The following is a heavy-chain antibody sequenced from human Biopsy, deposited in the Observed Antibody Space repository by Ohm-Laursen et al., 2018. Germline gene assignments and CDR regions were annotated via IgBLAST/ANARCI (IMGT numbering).Heavy chain of an antibody. J-gene: IGHJ2*01. CDR1: GGSIISYY. CDR3: ARDRGYYSDRTVPGYFDL. V-gene: IGHV4-59*01. D-gene: IGHD3-22*01. CDR2: VYYTGST. Sequence: SGTLSLTCIVSGGSIISYYWSWIRQPPGKGLEWIGYVYYTGSTDYNPSLQSRVTISVDTSKNHFSLRLRSVTPADTAIYYCARDRGYYSDRTVPGYFDLWGRGTLVTVSS.